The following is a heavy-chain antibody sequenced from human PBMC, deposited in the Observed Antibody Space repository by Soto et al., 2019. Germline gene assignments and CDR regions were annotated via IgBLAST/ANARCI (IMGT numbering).Heavy chain of an antibody. CDR2: ISPYTGNT. D-gene: IGHD3-16*01. V-gene: IGHV1-18*01. CDR1: GYIFVNYG. CDR3: VMMDNYVTPTPQDV. Sequence: QVQLVQSGDEVKKPGASVKVSCKASGYIFVNYGIAWVRQAPGQGLEWMGWISPYTGNTHSATKIQGRLTMTTDTSTSTAYMDLGSLTSDDPAVYYCVMMDNYVTPTPQDVWGQGTTVTVSS. J-gene: IGHJ6*02.